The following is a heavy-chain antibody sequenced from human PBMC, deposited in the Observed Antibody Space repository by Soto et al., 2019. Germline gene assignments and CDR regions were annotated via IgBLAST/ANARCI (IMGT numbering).Heavy chain of an antibody. V-gene: IGHV1-69*13. J-gene: IGHJ4*02. CDR1: GGTFSSYA. CDR3: AVTPTAAGTEEWENYFDY. D-gene: IGHD6-13*01. Sequence: ASVKVSCKASGGTFSSYAISWVRQAPGQGLEWMGGIIPIFGTANYAQKFQGRVTITADESTSTAYMELSSLRSEDTAVYYCAVTPTAAGTEEWENYFDYWGQGTLVTVSS. CDR2: IIPIFGTA.